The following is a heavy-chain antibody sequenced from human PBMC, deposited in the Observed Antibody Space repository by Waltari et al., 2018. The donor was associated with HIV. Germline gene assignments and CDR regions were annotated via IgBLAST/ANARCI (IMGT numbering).Heavy chain of an antibody. Sequence: EVQLLESGGGLVQPGGSLRLSCAASGFTFSSYAMSWVRQAPGKGLEWVSAISGSGGSKYYADSVKGRFTISRDNSKNTLYLQMNSLRAEDTAVYYCAKNYYDSSGYLDYWGQGTLVTVSS. CDR3: AKNYYDSSGYLDY. D-gene: IGHD3-22*01. V-gene: IGHV3-23*01. J-gene: IGHJ4*02. CDR2: ISGSGGSK. CDR1: GFTFSSYA.